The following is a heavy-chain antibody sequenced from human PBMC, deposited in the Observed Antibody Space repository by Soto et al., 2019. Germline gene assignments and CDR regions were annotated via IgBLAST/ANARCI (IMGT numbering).Heavy chain of an antibody. CDR1: GFTFSSYA. CDR2: ISGSDGST. CDR3: ARRSSGWYFDY. V-gene: IGHV3-23*01. D-gene: IGHD6-19*01. J-gene: IGHJ4*02. Sequence: PGGSLRLSCAASGFTFSSYAMSWVRQAPGKGLEWVSVISGSDGSTYYADSVKGRFTISRDNSKNTLYLQMNSLRAEDTAVYYCARRSSGWYFDYWGQGTLVTVSS.